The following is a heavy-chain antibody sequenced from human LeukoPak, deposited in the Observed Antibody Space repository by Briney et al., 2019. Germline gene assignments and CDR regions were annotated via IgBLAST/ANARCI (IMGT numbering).Heavy chain of an antibody. V-gene: IGHV4-61*02. CDR2: IYTSGST. D-gene: IGHD3-22*01. J-gene: IGHJ3*02. Sequence: SQTLSLTCTVSGGSISSGSYYWRWIRQPAGTGLEWIGRIYTSGSTNYNPSLKSRVTISVDTSKNQFSLKLSSVTAADTAVYYCARDRIYYYDSSGYRVDAFDIWGQGTMVIVSP. CDR1: GGSISSGSYY. CDR3: ARDRIYYYDSSGYRVDAFDI.